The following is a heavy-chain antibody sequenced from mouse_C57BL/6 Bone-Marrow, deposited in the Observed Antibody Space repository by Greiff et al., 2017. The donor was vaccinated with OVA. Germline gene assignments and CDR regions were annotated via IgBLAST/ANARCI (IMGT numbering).Heavy chain of an antibody. D-gene: IGHD3-3*01. J-gene: IGHJ2*01. V-gene: IGHV2-2*01. CDR2: IWSGGST. Sequence: QVQLKESGPGLVQPSQSLSITCTVSGFSLTSYGVHWVRQSPGKGLEWLGVIWSGGSTDYNAAFISRLSISKDNSKSQVFFKMNSLQADDTARYYGARERDLDDWGQGTTLTVSS. CDR3: ARERDLDD. CDR1: GFSLTSYG.